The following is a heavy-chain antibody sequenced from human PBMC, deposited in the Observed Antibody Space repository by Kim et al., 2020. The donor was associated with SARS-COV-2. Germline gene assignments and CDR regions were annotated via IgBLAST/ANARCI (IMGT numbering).Heavy chain of an antibody. J-gene: IGHJ6*02. CDR3: ARSILGSYYYGMDV. V-gene: IGHV3-30-3*01. D-gene: IGHD1-26*01. CDR2: ISYDGSNK. Sequence: GGSLRLSCAASGFTFSSYAMHWVRQAPGKGLEWVAVISYDGSNKYYADSVKGRFTISRDNSKNTLYLQMNSLRAEDTAVYYCARSILGSYYYGMDVWGQG. CDR1: GFTFSSYA.